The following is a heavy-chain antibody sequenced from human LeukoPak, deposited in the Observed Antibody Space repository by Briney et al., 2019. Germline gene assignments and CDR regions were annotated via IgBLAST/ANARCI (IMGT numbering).Heavy chain of an antibody. CDR2: NQYSGST. CDR1: GDSISTYSYY. D-gene: IGHD4-23*01. CDR3: GRLWGGTSKIDC. J-gene: IGHJ4*02. Sequence: AETLSLTCTVSGDSISTYSYYWVWLPQPPGKGLEWIGNNQYSGSTYYNPSLNRRVTISVDTSKNQFSLKLSSVTAADTAVYYCGRLWGGTSKIDCWGQGTLVTVSS. V-gene: IGHV4-39*01.